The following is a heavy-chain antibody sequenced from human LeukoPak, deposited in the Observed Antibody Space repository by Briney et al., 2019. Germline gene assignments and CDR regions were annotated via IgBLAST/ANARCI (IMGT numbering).Heavy chain of an antibody. J-gene: IGHJ4*02. V-gene: IGHV3-74*01. CDR1: GFTFTSYW. CDR3: IRGTVGAPGNDY. D-gene: IGHD1-26*01. Sequence: GGSLRLSCAVSGFTFTSYWMHWVRQAPGKGLVWVSRIDTDGSFTSYADSVRGRFTISRDNAKNTLYLQMSSLRAEDTAVYYCIRGTVGAPGNDYWGRGTLVTVSS. CDR2: IDTDGSFT.